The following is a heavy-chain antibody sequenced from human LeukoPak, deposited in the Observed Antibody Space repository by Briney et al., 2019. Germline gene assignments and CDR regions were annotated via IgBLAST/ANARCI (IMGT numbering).Heavy chain of an antibody. Sequence: GGSLRLSCAASGFTFSSYSMNWVRQTPGKGLEWVSSISSSSSYIYYADSVKGRFTISRDNAKNSLYLQMNSLRAEDTAVYYCARGLVYDGYEICYWGQGTLVTVSS. D-gene: IGHD6-13*01. V-gene: IGHV3-21*01. CDR1: GFTFSSYS. J-gene: IGHJ4*02. CDR3: ARGLVYDGYEICY. CDR2: ISSSSSYI.